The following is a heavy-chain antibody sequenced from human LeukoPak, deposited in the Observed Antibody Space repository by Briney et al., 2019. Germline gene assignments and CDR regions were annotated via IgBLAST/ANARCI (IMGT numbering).Heavy chain of an antibody. J-gene: IGHJ4*02. CDR1: GYSFTTYW. V-gene: IGHV5-51*01. D-gene: IGHD5-24*01. Sequence: GESLKISCKGSGYSFTTYWIGLVRQMPGKGLEWMGIIYPGDSDTRYSPSFQGQVTISADKSISTAYLQWNSLKASDSAMYYCARIRDGYGDYWGQGTLVTVSS. CDR3: ARIRDGYGDY. CDR2: IYPGDSDT.